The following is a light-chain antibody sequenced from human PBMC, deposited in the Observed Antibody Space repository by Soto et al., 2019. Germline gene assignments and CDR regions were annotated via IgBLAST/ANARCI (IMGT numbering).Light chain of an antibody. CDR1: QSGSSNY. CDR3: QHYGSTPCT. CDR2: GTS. J-gene: IGKJ2*02. Sequence: EIVLTQSPGTLSLSPGERATLSCRASQSGSSNYLAWYQQKPGQAPRLLIYGTSNRATGIPDRFSGSASGTESTLTISRLEPEDFAVYYCQHYGSTPCTFGQGTKVEIK. V-gene: IGKV3-20*01.